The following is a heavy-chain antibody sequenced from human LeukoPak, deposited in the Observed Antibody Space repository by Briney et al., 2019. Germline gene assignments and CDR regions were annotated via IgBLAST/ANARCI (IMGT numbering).Heavy chain of an antibody. J-gene: IGHJ3*02. CDR2: ISWNSGSI. CDR1: GFTFDDYA. Sequence: PGGSPRLSCAASGFTFDDYAMHWVRQAPGKGLEWASGISWNSGSIGYADSVKGRFTISRDNAKNSLYLQMNSLRAEDTALYYCAKPIQQWPDHDAFDIWGQGTMVTVSS. V-gene: IGHV3-9*01. CDR3: AKPIQQWPDHDAFDI. D-gene: IGHD6-19*01.